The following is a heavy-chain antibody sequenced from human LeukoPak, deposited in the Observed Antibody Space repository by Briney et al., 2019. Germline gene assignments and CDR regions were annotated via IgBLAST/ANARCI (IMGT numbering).Heavy chain of an antibody. V-gene: IGHV3-30*02. CDR3: AKDDAEYFQH. J-gene: IGHJ1*01. Sequence: GGSLRLSCAASGFSFGTYGMHWVRQALGKGLEWVAFIRYDGSYKKNADSVKGRFTISRDNSKNTLYLQMSSLRVEDTAVYYCAKDDAEYFQHWGQGTLVTVSS. CDR2: IRYDGSYK. CDR1: GFSFGTYG.